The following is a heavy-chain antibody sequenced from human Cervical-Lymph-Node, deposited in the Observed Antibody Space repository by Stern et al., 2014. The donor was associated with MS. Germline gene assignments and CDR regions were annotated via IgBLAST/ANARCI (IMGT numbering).Heavy chain of an antibody. CDR1: GSTLTDFF. D-gene: IGHD3-10*01. CDR2: FATEDGET. Sequence: VQLVQSGAEVKKPGASVKVSCKVSGSTLTDFFMHWVRQPPGKGLEWMGGFATEDGETIYAQKFQGRVTMTEDTSTDTAYMELSSLRSDDTAVYYCATDYNYWGQGTLVTVSS. J-gene: IGHJ4*02. V-gene: IGHV1-24*01. CDR3: ATDYNY.